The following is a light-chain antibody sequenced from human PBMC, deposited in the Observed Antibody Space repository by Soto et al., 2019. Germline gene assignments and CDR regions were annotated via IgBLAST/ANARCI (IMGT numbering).Light chain of an antibody. V-gene: IGLV2-14*01. CDR3: SSYTRNSTLV. CDR1: SSDVGGYNY. CDR2: EVS. Sequence: QSALTQPASVSGSPGQSITISCTETSSDVGGYNYVSWYQQHPGKAPKLMIYEVSNRPSGVSNRFSGSKSGNTASLTISGLQAEDEADYYCSSYTRNSTLVFGGGTKVTVL. J-gene: IGLJ2*01.